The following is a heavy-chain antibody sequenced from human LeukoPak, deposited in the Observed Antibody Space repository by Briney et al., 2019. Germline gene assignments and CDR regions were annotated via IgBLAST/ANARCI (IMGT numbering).Heavy chain of an antibody. CDR2: IKQDGREK. CDR3: ARDSITIFGVVRFDY. J-gene: IGHJ4*02. Sequence: GGSMRLSCAASGFTFSSYWMSWVRQAPGKGMEWVANIKQDGREKYYVDSVKGRFTISRDNAKNSLYLQMNSRRAEDTAVYYCARDSITIFGVVRFDYWGQGTLVTVSS. D-gene: IGHD3-3*01. CDR1: GFTFSSYW. V-gene: IGHV3-7*01.